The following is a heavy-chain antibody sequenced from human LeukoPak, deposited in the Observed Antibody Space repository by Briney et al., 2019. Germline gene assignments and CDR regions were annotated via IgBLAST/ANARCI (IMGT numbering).Heavy chain of an antibody. V-gene: IGHV4-61*02. CDR1: GGSISSGSYY. CDR3: ARDLVSSSSGWYYFDY. J-gene: IGHJ4*02. D-gene: IGHD6-19*01. CDR2: IYTSGST. Sequence: PSETLSLTCTVSGGSISSGSYYWSWVRQPAGKGLEWIGRIYTSGSTNYNPSLKSRVTISVDTSKNQFSLKLSSVTAADTAVYYCARDLVSSSSGWYYFDYWGQGTLVTVSS.